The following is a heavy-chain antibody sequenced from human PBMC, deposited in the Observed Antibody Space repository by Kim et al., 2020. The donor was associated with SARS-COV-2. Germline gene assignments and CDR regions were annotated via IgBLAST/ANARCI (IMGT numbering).Heavy chain of an antibody. V-gene: IGHV4-59*13. Sequence: SETLSLTCTVPGGSISSYYWSWIRQPPGKGLEWIGYLYSSGSTNYNPSLKSRVTISRDTSKNQFSLELRPVTVADTAVYYCASGFPYSASYPFDYCGQGSLVTVSS. J-gene: IGHJ4*02. CDR3: ASGFPYSASYPFDY. CDR2: LYSSGST. CDR1: GGSISSYY. D-gene: IGHD1-26*01.